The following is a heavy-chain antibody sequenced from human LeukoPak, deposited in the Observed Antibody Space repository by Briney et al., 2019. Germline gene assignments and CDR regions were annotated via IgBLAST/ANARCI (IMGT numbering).Heavy chain of an antibody. V-gene: IGHV4-59*01. CDR3: ARTTEGGYTYNYFYYYYMDV. CDR1: GGSISSYY. J-gene: IGHJ6*03. D-gene: IGHD5-18*01. Sequence: PSETLSLTCTVSGGSISSYYWSWIRQPPGKGLEWIGYIYYSGSTNYNPSPKSRISISVDTSKSQFSLKLSSVTAADTAVYYCARTTEGGYTYNYFYYYYMDVWGKGTTVTISS. CDR2: IYYSGST.